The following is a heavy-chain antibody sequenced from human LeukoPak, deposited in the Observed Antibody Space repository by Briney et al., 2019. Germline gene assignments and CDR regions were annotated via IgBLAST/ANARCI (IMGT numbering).Heavy chain of an antibody. CDR1: GGSISSYY. J-gene: IGHJ4*02. CDR2: IYYSGST. Sequence: SETLSLTCTVSGGSISSYYWSWIRQPPGKGLEWIGYIYYSGSTNYNPSLKSRVTISVDTSKNQFSLKLSSVTAADTAVYYCARHYYDSSGYLPDYWGQGTLVTVSS. V-gene: IGHV4-59*01. D-gene: IGHD3-22*01. CDR3: ARHYYDSSGYLPDY.